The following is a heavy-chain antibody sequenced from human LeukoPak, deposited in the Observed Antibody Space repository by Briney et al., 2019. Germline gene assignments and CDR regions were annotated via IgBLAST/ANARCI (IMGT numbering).Heavy chain of an antibody. CDR1: GGSFSGYY. CDR2: INHSGST. Sequence: PSETLSLTCAVYGGSFSGYYWSWIRQPPGKGLEWIGEINHSGSTNYNPSLKSRVTISVDTSKNQFSLKLSSVTAADTAVYYCARGAPNYYDSSGRPRRAFDIWGQGTMVTVSS. V-gene: IGHV4-34*01. D-gene: IGHD3-22*01. J-gene: IGHJ3*02. CDR3: ARGAPNYYDSSGRPRRAFDI.